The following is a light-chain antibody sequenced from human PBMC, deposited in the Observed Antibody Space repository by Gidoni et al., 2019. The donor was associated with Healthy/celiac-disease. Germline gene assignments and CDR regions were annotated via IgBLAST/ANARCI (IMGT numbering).Light chain of an antibody. V-gene: IGKV1-8*01. CDR1: QGMSSH. CDR2: AAF. J-gene: IGKJ1*01. Sequence: AVGITQSPSPLSASTRDGVTITCRASQGMSSHLAWYQQKPRKAPKPPLYAAFTLQSGVPSRFRGSGSGTDFTPAISRIQCEDFATYFCHQYSSYPRTFGQGTKVEIK. CDR3: HQYSSYPRT.